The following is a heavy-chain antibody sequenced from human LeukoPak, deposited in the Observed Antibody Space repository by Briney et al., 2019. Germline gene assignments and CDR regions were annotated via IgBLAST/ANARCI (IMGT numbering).Heavy chain of an antibody. Sequence: GGSLRLSCAASGFTFSSYSMNWVRQAPGKGLEWVSSISSSSSYINYADSVKGRFTISRDNAKNSLYLQMNSLRAEDTAVYYCARGGGGDSYGSWGLGTLVTVSS. D-gene: IGHD5-18*01. J-gene: IGHJ4*02. CDR3: ARGGGGDSYGS. V-gene: IGHV3-21*01. CDR2: ISSSSSYI. CDR1: GFTFSSYS.